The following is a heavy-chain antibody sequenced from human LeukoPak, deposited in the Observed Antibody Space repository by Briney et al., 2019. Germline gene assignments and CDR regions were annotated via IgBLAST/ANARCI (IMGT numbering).Heavy chain of an antibody. Sequence: GGSLRLSCAASGFTFSSYGMHWVRQAPGKGLEWVAFIRYDGSNKYYADSVKGRFTVPRDNSKNTLYLQMNSLRAEDTAVYYCARGLYAGVDDWGQGTLVTVSS. J-gene: IGHJ4*02. CDR3: ARGLYAGVDD. D-gene: IGHD3-10*01. V-gene: IGHV3-30*02. CDR2: IRYDGSNK. CDR1: GFTFSSYG.